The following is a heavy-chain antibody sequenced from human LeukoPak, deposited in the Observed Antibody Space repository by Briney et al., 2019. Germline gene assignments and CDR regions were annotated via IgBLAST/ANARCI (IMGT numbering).Heavy chain of an antibody. CDR1: GYTFTNYY. Sequence: GASVKVSCKASGYTFTNYYIHWVRQAPGQGLEWMGIINPSGGIPSYAPNFQGRVTMSRDTSTNTVYMELSSLTSDDTAVYYCARRGSCFGSSCSLDYWGQGTLVTVSS. CDR3: ARRGSCFGSSCSLDY. J-gene: IGHJ4*02. V-gene: IGHV1-46*01. D-gene: IGHD6-13*01. CDR2: INPSGGIP.